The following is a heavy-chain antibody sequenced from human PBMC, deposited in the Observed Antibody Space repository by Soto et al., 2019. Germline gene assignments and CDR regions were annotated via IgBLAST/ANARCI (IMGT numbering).Heavy chain of an antibody. J-gene: IGHJ6*02. D-gene: IGHD6-19*01. CDR2: IVPILGTA. CDR1: GGTFSSYA. V-gene: IGHV1-69*12. Sequence: QVQLVQSGAEVKKPGSSVKVSCKASGGTFSSYAISWVRQAPGQGLEWMGGIVPILGTASYATKFQGRVATNADEFTSKAYKELSSLRSEHTAVYYWARETSSGWPYYYYGMDVWGQGTTVTVSS. CDR3: ARETSSGWPYYYYGMDV.